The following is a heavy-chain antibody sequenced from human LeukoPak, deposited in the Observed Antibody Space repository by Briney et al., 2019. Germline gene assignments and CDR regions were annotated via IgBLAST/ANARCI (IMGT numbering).Heavy chain of an antibody. D-gene: IGHD5-24*01. CDR3: ASAWLQLDYFDY. Sequence: SETLSLTCAVYGGSFSGYYWSWIGQPPGKGLEWIGEINHSGSSNYNPSLKSRVTISVDTSKNQCSLKLSSVTAADTAVYYCASAWLQLDYFDYWGQGTLVTVSS. CDR2: INHSGSS. V-gene: IGHV4-34*01. J-gene: IGHJ4*02. CDR1: GGSFSGYY.